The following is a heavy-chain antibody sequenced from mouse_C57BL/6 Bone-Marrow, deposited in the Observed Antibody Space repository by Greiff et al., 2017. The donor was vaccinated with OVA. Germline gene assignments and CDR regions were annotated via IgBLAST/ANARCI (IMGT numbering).Heavy chain of an antibody. CDR3: ASNYRAWFAY. CDR1: GYTFTSYT. CDR2: INPGGGYT. Sequence: VQLQQSGAGLARPGASVKMSCKASGYTFTSYTMHWVTQRPGQGLEWIGYINPGGGYTKYTQNFKDKATLTADKSSSTAYMQLSSLTSEDSAVYYCASNYRAWFAYWGQGTLVTVSA. D-gene: IGHD2-1*01. J-gene: IGHJ3*01. V-gene: IGHV1-4*01.